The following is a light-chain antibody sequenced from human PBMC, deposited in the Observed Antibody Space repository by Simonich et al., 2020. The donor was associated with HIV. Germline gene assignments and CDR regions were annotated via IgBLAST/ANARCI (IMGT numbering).Light chain of an antibody. CDR2: AAS. Sequence: DIQLTQSPSTLSASVGDRVTITCRPSQSISSWLAWYQQKPGKAPKLLIYAASRLESGVPSRFSGSGSGTDYTLTISSLQPEDFATYYCQQYYSTLTFGGGTKVEIK. J-gene: IGKJ4*01. CDR1: QSISSW. V-gene: IGKV1-NL1*01. CDR3: QQYYSTLT.